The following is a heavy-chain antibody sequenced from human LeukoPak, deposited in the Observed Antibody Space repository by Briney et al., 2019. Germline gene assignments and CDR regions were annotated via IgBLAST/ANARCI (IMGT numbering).Heavy chain of an antibody. Sequence: GGSLRLSCAASGFTFSNYAMSWVRQAPGKGLEWVSGITGSGGSTNYADSVKGRYTISRDNSKNTLYLQMSSLRAEDTAVYYCTGGGWSTDAFDIWGQGTMVTVSS. J-gene: IGHJ3*02. CDR2: ITGSGGST. D-gene: IGHD6-19*01. CDR1: GFTFSNYA. V-gene: IGHV3-23*01. CDR3: TGGGWSTDAFDI.